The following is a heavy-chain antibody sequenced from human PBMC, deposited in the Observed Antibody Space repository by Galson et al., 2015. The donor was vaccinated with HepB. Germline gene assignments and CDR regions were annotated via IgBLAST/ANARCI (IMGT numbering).Heavy chain of an antibody. D-gene: IGHD6-13*01. V-gene: IGHV3-23*01. CDR1: GFTFSSYA. CDR2: ISGSGGST. Sequence: SLRLSCAASGFTFSSYAMSWVRQAPGKGLEWVSAISGSGGSTYYADSVKGRFTISRDNSKNTLYLQMNSLRAEDTAVYYCAKGGMGFGDIADAFDIWGQGTMVTVSS. J-gene: IGHJ3*02. CDR3: AKGGMGFGDIADAFDI.